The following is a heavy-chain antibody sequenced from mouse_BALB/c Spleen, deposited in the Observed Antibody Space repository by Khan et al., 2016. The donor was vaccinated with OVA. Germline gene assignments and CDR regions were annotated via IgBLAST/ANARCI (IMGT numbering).Heavy chain of an antibody. Sequence: QVQLKESGTELVRPGTSVRLSCKASGYTFTSYWMHWIKQRPEQGLEWIGRIYPYDSETYYNQKFKDKAILTVDKSSNTAYMQPSSLTSEDSAVNYCARNPVAYWGQGTLITVSA. CDR2: IYPYDSET. CDR1: GYTFTSYW. J-gene: IGHJ3*01. CDR3: ARNPVAY. V-gene: IGHV1-59*01.